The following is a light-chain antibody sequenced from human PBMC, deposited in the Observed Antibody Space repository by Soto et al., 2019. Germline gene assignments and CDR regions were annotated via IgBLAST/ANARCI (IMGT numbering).Light chain of an antibody. Sequence: DIQLTQSPSFLSASVGDRVTITCRASQDINSYLAWYQQKPGKAPKLLIFGASTLQSGVPSRFSGSGSGTEFTLTSSSLQPEDFGTQYCKQLNSYSIFTFGPGTKVDI. J-gene: IGKJ3*01. CDR2: GAS. V-gene: IGKV1-9*01. CDR3: KQLNSYSIFT. CDR1: QDINSY.